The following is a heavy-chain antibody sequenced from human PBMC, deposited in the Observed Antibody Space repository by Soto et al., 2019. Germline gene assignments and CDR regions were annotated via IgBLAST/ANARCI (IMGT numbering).Heavy chain of an antibody. J-gene: IGHJ6*02. V-gene: IGHV1-69*01. CDR3: ARVGDIVVVPAAILRLGYYYYGMDV. Sequence: QVQLVQSGAEVKKPGSSVKVSCKASGGTFSSYAISWVRQAPGQGLEWMGGIIPIFGTANYAQKFQGRVTITADESTSTAYMELSSLRSEDTAVYYGARVGDIVVVPAAILRLGYYYYGMDVWGQGTTVTVSS. D-gene: IGHD2-2*02. CDR1: GGTFSSYA. CDR2: IIPIFGTA.